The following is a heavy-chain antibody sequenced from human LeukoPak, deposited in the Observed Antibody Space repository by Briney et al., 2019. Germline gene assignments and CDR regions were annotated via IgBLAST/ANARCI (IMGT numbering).Heavy chain of an antibody. D-gene: IGHD5-12*01. CDR2: ISGSGGIT. CDR1: GFTFSSYA. V-gene: IGHV3-23*01. J-gene: IGHJ4*02. Sequence: PGGSLRLSCAASGFTFSSYAMSWVRQAPGRGLEWVSTISGSGGITYYADSVKGRFTISRDNAKNSLYLQMNSLRAEDTAVYYCAREGSGGYVTSFDYWGQGTLVTVSS. CDR3: AREGSGGYVTSFDY.